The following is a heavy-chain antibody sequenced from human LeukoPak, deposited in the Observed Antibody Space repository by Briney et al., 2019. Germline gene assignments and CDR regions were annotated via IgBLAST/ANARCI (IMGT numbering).Heavy chain of an antibody. V-gene: IGHV1-58*02. J-gene: IGHJ6*02. D-gene: IGHD6-13*01. Sequence: TSVKVSCKGSGFTFSSSGMQWVRQARGQRLEWIGWIVPGGGNTNYAQKFQERVTFTRDMSTSTAYMELSGLRSEDTAVYYCAAVLGQQLVYYYGMDVWGQGTTVTVSS. CDR1: GFTFSSSG. CDR2: IVPGGGNT. CDR3: AAVLGQQLVYYYGMDV.